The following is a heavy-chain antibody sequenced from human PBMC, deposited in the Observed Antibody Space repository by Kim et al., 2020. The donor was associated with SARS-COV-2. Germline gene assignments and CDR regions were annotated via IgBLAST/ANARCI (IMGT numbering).Heavy chain of an antibody. CDR3: ARPGYYYDSSGYRSIDI. CDR1: GGSISSSSYY. J-gene: IGHJ3*02. V-gene: IGHV4-39*01. D-gene: IGHD3-22*01. CDR2: IYYSGST. Sequence: SETLSLTCTVSGGSISSSSYYWGWIRQPPGKGLEWIGSIYYSGSTYYNPSLKSRVTISVDTSKNQFSLKLSSVTAADTAVYYCARPGYYYDSSGYRSIDIWGQGTMVTVSS.